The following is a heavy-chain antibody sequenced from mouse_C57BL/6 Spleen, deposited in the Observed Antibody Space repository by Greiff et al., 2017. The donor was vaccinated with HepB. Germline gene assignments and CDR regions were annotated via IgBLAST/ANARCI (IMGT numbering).Heavy chain of an antibody. CDR2: IDPENGDT. D-gene: IGHD2-12*01. CDR1: GFNIKDDY. V-gene: IGHV14-4*01. J-gene: IGHJ3*01. Sequence: EVQLQQSGAELVRPGASVKLSCTASGFNIKDDYMHWVKQRPEQGLEWIGWIDPENGDTEYASKFQGKATITADTSSNTAYLQLSSLTSEDTAVYYCTTPYCYSFAYWGQGTLVTVSA. CDR3: TTPYCYSFAY.